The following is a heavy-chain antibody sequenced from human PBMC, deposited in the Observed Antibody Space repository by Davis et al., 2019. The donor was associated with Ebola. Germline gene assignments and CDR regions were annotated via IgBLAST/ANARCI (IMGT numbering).Heavy chain of an antibody. J-gene: IGHJ4*02. V-gene: IGHV3-7*01. Sequence: GESLKISCAASGFTFSSYWMSWVRQAPGKGLEWVANIKQDGSEKYYADSVKGRFTISRDNSKNTLYLQMNSLRAEDTAVYYCARDSGYSYVSVFDYWGQGTLVTVSS. CDR2: IKQDGSEK. CDR1: GFTFSSYW. CDR3: ARDSGYSYVSVFDY. D-gene: IGHD5-18*01.